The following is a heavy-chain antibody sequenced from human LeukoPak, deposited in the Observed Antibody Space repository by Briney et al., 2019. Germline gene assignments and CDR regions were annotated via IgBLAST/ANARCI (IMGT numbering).Heavy chain of an antibody. CDR3: ARDSIVGATTYYFDY. CDR2: INPSGGST. D-gene: IGHD1-26*01. J-gene: IGHJ4*02. V-gene: IGHV1-46*01. CDR1: GYTFTSYY. Sequence: ASVKVSCEASGYTFTSYYMHWVRQAPGQGLEWMGIINPSGGSTSYAQKFQGRVTMTRDTSTSTVYMGLSSLRSEDTAVYYCARDSIVGATTYYFDYWGQGTLVTVSS.